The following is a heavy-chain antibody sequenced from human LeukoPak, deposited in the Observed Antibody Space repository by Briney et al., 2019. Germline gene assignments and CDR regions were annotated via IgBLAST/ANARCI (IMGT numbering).Heavy chain of an antibody. Sequence: ASVKVSCKASGGTFSSYAISWVRQAPGQGLEWLGGIIPFFGTANYAQKFQGRVTITTDESTSTAYMELSSLRSEDTAVYYCARWPPRVVVPAAIVVGDYWGQGTLVTVSS. V-gene: IGHV1-69*05. D-gene: IGHD2-2*02. CDR3: ARWPPRVVVPAAIVVGDY. CDR1: GGTFSSYA. J-gene: IGHJ4*02. CDR2: IIPFFGTA.